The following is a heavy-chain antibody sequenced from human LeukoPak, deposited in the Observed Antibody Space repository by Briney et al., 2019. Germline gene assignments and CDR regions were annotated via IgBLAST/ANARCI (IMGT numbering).Heavy chain of an antibody. CDR3: AKGGRYCSSTSCSFPKNWFDP. V-gene: IGHV3-30*18. CDR1: GFTFSSYG. Sequence: GGSLRLSCAASGFTFSSYGMHWVRQAPGKGLEWVAVISYDGSNKYYADSVKGRFTISRDNSKNTLYLQMNSLRAEDTAVYYCAKGGRYCSSTSCSFPKNWFDPWGQGTLVTVSS. CDR2: ISYDGSNK. J-gene: IGHJ5*02. D-gene: IGHD2-2*01.